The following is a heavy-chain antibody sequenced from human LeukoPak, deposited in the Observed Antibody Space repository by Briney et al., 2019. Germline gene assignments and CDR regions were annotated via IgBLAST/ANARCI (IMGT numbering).Heavy chain of an antibody. CDR1: GGSISNYY. D-gene: IGHD4-17*01. V-gene: IGHV4-59*12. J-gene: IGHJ4*02. CDR3: ARGPTTVTRAFDY. CDR2: IHYSGST. Sequence: SETLSLTCTVSGGSISNYYWSWIRQPPGKGLEWIGYIHYSGSTSYNPSLKSRVTMSVDTSKNQFSLTLSSVTAADTAVYYCARGPTTVTRAFDYWGQGTLVTVSS.